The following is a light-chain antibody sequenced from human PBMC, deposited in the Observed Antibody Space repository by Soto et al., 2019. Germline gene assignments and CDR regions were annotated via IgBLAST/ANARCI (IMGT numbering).Light chain of an antibody. V-gene: IGKV3-20*01. CDR1: QTVNNNY. J-gene: IGKJ3*01. CDR3: QQYGSSPCT. CDR2: GAS. Sequence: EIVLTQSPGTLSLSPGERATLSCRASQTVNNNYLTWYQQTPGQAPRLLIYGASSRATGIPDRFSGSGSGTYFTITISRLEPEDFVVYYWQQYGSSPCTFGPGTKVDIK.